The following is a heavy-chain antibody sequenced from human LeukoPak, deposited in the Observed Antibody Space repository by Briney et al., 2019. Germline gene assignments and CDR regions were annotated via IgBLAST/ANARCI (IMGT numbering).Heavy chain of an antibody. CDR2: IYYSGST. Sequence: SETLSLTCTVSGGSISSSSYYWGWIRQPPGKGLEWIGSIYYSGSTYYSPSLKSRVTISVDTSKNQFSLKLSSATAADTAVYYCARDLLLSSVFDPWGQGTLVTVSS. V-gene: IGHV4-39*07. CDR3: ARDLLLSSVFDP. J-gene: IGHJ5*02. D-gene: IGHD3-10*01. CDR1: GGSISSSSYY.